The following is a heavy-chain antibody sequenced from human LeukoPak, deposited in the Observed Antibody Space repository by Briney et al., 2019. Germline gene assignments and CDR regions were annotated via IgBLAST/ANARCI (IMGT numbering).Heavy chain of an antibody. CDR3: ARGRGRSSDYYPVYFDY. CDR1: GCSFDDYY. J-gene: IGHJ4*02. Sequence: GALRLSCAASGCSFDDYYLSWVRQAPGKGREWVCGINWNGGSTYYAYSVKRRFTISRDNTNDYLYLHMNILRAEDAALYHVARGRGRSSDYYPVYFDYWGQGTLVTVSS. D-gene: IGHD3-3*01. V-gene: IGHV3-20*01. CDR2: INWNGGST.